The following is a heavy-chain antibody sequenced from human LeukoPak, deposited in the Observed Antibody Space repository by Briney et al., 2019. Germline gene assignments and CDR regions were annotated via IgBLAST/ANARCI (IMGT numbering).Heavy chain of an antibody. CDR3: AHSGYYLDYFDY. D-gene: IGHD3-22*01. Sequence: SETLSLTCTVSGGSITSSPYYWGWIRQPPGKGVEWTGSIYYSGSTYYNPSLKSRVTISVDTSKNQFSLKLSSVTAADTAVYYCAHSGYYLDYFDYWGQGTLVTVSS. J-gene: IGHJ4*02. V-gene: IGHV4-39*01. CDR2: IYYSGST. CDR1: GGSITSSPYY.